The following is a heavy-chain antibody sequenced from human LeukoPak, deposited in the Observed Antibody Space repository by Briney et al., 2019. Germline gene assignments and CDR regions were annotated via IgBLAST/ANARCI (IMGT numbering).Heavy chain of an antibody. D-gene: IGHD3-10*01. V-gene: IGHV3-30*04. CDR3: ARDGIQHGSGSYLDY. Sequence: GRSLGLSCAASGFTFSTYPMHWVRQAPGKGLEWVADISHDGSKKDYADSVKGRFSISRDNSKNTLYLQMNSLRAEDTADYYRARDGIQHGSGSYLDYWGQGTLVTVTS. CDR2: ISHDGSKK. J-gene: IGHJ4*02. CDR1: GFTFSTYP.